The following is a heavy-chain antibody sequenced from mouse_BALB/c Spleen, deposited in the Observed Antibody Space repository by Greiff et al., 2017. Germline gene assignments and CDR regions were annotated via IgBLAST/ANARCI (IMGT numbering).Heavy chain of an antibody. D-gene: IGHD1-1*01. CDR2: INPYNDGT. V-gene: IGHV1-14*01. J-gene: IGHJ1*01. Sequence: VHVKQSGPELVKPGASVKMSCKASGYTFTSYVMHWVKQKPGQGLEWIGYINPYNDGTKYNEKFKGKATLTSDKSSSTAYMELSSLTSEDSAVYYCARGNYYGSSSYFDVWGAGTTVTVSS. CDR1: GYTFTSYV. CDR3: ARGNYYGSSSYFDV.